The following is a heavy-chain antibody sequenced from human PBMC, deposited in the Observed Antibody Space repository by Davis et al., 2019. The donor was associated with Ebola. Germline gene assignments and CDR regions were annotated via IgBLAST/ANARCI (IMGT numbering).Heavy chain of an antibody. Sequence: AASVKVSCKASGYTFTGYYMHWVRRAPGQGLEWMGRINPYNGNTNYAQKLQGRVTMTRNTATSTAYMYLSNLRSEDTAVYYCARGGDLDFWGQGTLVTVSS. V-gene: IGHV1-2*06. CDR2: INPYNGNT. J-gene: IGHJ4*02. CDR1: GYTFTGYY. CDR3: ARGGDLDF. D-gene: IGHD4-17*01.